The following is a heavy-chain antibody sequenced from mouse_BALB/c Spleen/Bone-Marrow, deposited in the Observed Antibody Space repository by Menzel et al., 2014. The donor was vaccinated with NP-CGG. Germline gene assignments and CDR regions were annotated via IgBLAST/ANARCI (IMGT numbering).Heavy chain of an antibody. CDR3: ARWEYYAMDY. V-gene: IGHV14-3*02. CDR1: GFNIKDTY. CDR2: IDPANGNT. J-gene: IGHJ4*01. D-gene: IGHD4-1*01. Sequence: VHVKQSGAELVKPGASVKSSCTASGFNIKDTYMHWVKQRPEQGLEWIGRIDPANGNTKYDPKFQGKATITADTSSNTAYLQLSSLTSEDIAVYYCARWEYYAMDYWGQGTSVTVSS.